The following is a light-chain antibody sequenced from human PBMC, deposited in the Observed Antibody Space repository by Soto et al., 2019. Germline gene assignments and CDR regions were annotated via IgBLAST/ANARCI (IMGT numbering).Light chain of an antibody. V-gene: IGKV3-20*01. CDR2: GAS. CDR1: QSVSSNY. J-gene: IGKJ2*01. CDR3: QQYGSSPPYA. Sequence: EIVLTQSPDTLSLSPGERATLSCRASQSVSSNYLAWYQQKPGQAPRLLIYGASNRATGIPDRFSGSGSGTDFTLTISRLEPEDFAVYYCQQYGSSPPYAFGQGTKLEIK.